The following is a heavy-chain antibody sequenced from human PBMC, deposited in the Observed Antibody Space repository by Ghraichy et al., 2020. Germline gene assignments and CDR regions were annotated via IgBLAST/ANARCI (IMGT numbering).Heavy chain of an antibody. V-gene: IGHV1-69*13. D-gene: IGHD5-18*01. Sequence: SVKVSCKASGGTFSSYAISWVRQAPGQGLEWMGGIIPIFGTANYAQKFQGRVTITADESTSTAYMELSSLRSEDTAVYYCATARTIQLWSLDVDYWGQGTLVTVSS. CDR3: ATARTIQLWSLDVDY. J-gene: IGHJ4*02. CDR1: GGTFSSYA. CDR2: IIPIFGTA.